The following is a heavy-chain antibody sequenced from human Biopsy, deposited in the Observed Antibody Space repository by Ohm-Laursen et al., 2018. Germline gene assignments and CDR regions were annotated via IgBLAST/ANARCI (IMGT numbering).Heavy chain of an antibody. J-gene: IGHJ3*01. CDR1: GFTFDDYA. D-gene: IGHD2-21*02. CDR3: ARHTKRVAVGTSTHRTEAFDL. V-gene: IGHV3-9*01. Sequence: SSLRLSCTASGFTFDDYAMHWVRQAPGRGLEWVSGISWNSGSMDYADSLEGRFTISRDNAKNSLYLQMNSLRPEDTALYYCARHTKRVAVGTSTHRTEAFDLWGQGTMVTVSS. CDR2: ISWNSGSM.